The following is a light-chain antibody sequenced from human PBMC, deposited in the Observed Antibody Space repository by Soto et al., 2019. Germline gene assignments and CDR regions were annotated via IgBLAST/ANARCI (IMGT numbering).Light chain of an antibody. J-gene: IGLJ1*01. CDR1: SSNIGSNT. CDR2: SDN. V-gene: IGLV1-44*01. Sequence: QSVLTQPPSASGTPGQRVTISCSGSSSNIGSNTVNWYQHLPGTAPKLLICSDNQRPSGVPDRFSGSKSGTSASLAISGLQSEDEADYYCSAWDDSLNGRSVFGTGTKLTVL. CDR3: SAWDDSLNGRSV.